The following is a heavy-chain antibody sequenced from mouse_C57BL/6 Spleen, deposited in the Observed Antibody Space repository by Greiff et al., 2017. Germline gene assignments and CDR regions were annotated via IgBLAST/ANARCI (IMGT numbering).Heavy chain of an antibody. CDR1: GYTFTDYY. J-gene: IGHJ2*01. V-gene: IGHV1-26*01. D-gene: IGHD1-1*01. CDR2: INPNNGGT. CDR3: ARWFTTVVATPYYFDY. Sequence: EVQLQQSGPELVKPGASVKISCKASGYTFTDYYMNWVKQSHGKSLEWIGDINPNNGGTSYNQKFKGKATLTVDKSSSTAYMELRSLTSEDSAVYYWARWFTTVVATPYYFDYWGQGTTLTVSS.